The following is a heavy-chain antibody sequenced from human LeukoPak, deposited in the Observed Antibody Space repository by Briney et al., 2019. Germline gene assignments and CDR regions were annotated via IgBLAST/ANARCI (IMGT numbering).Heavy chain of an antibody. CDR3: AKDGRPMIPFSWFDP. V-gene: IGHV1-18*01. CDR1: GLTFTSYG. CDR2: ISANNGNT. Sequence: GASVKVSCTASGLTFTSYGFSWVRQAPGQGPEWMGWISANNGNTIYVQKFQGRVTMTTDTSTTTVYMELRDLRSDDTAVYYCAKDGRPMIPFSWFDPWGQGTLVIVSS. D-gene: IGHD3-16*01. J-gene: IGHJ5*02.